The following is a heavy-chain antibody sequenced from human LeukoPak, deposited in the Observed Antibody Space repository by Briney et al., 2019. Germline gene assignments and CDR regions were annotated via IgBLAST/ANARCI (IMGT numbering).Heavy chain of an antibody. J-gene: IGHJ6*03. CDR2: ISSSSSSI. CDR1: GFMFSIYT. Sequence: GGSLRLSCAASGFMFSIYTMNWVRQAPGKGLEWVSFISSSSSSIYYADSVKGRFTISRDSAKNSLYLQMNSLRAEDTAVYYCARSVLDYYYYYMDVWGKGTTVTVSS. D-gene: IGHD2-15*01. V-gene: IGHV3-21*01. CDR3: ARSVLDYYYYYMDV.